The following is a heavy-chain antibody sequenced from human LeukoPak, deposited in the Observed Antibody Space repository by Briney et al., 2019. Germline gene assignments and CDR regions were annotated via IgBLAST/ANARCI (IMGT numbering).Heavy chain of an antibody. J-gene: IGHJ6*03. D-gene: IGHD5-24*01. CDR1: GGSISNYY. Sequence: SETLSLTCTVSGGSISNYYWTWIRQPAGKGLEWIGHVYSSGSTNDNPSLKSRVTMSVGTSKKQFSLKLSSVTAADTAVYYCARGRDGYNPYYYYYMDVWGKGTTVTVSS. V-gene: IGHV4-4*07. CDR3: ARGRDGYNPYYYYYMDV. CDR2: VYSSGST.